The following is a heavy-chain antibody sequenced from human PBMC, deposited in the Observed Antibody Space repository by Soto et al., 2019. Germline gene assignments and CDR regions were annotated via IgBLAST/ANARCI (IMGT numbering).Heavy chain of an antibody. V-gene: IGHV3-30-3*01. D-gene: IGHD6-25*01. J-gene: IGHJ4*02. CDR2: FSNDGSNK. CDR1: GFILSSYS. CDR3: ARAASGRWHVFDY. Sequence: GGSLRLSCAVSGFILSSYSIHWVRQAPGKGLEWVATFSNDGSNKYYADSVKGRFTISRDNSKNTLNLQMDTLRLEDAAVYYCARAASGRWHVFDYWGQGTLVTVSS.